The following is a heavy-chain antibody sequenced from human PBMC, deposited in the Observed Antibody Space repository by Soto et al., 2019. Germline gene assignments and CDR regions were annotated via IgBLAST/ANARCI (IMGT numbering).Heavy chain of an antibody. CDR1: GGTFSSYT. CDR3: ARDSVVPAAIDPDRWFDP. V-gene: IGHV1-69*04. CDR2: IIPILGIA. D-gene: IGHD2-2*01. Sequence: GASVKVSCKASGGTFSSYTISWVRQAPGQGLEWMGRIIPILGIANYAQKFQGRVTITADKSTSTAYMELSSLRSEDTAVYYCARDSVVPAAIDPDRWFDPWGQGTLVTVSS. J-gene: IGHJ5*02.